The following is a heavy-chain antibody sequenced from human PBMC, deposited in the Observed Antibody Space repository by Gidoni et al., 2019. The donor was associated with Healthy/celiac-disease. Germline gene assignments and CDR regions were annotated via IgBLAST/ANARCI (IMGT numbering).Heavy chain of an antibody. V-gene: IGHV3-33*01. CDR2: IWYDGSNK. Sequence: HWVRQAPGKGLEWVAVIWYDGSNKYYADSVKGRFTISRDNSKNTLYLQMNSLRAEDTAVYYCARECIAAVLGSSDWYFDLWGRGTLVTVSS. D-gene: IGHD6-13*01. J-gene: IGHJ2*01. CDR3: ARECIAAVLGSSDWYFDL.